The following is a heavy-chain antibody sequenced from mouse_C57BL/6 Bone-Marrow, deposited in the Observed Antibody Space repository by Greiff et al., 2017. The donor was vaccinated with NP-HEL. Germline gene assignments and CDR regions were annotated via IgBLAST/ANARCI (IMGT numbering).Heavy chain of an antibody. J-gene: IGHJ2*01. CDR2: INPSSGYT. CDR3: AIIGLAGKFDY. CDR1: GYTFTSYW. Sequence: VQLQQSGAELAKPGASVKLSCKASGYTFTSYWMHWVKQRPGQGLEWIGYINPSSGYTKYNQNFKDKATLTADKSSSTTYMQLSSLTYEDSAIYYYAIIGLAGKFDYWGQGTTLTVSS. V-gene: IGHV1-7*01. D-gene: IGHD2-14*01.